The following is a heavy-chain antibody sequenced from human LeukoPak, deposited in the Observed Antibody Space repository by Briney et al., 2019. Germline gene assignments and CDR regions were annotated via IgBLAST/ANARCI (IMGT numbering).Heavy chain of an antibody. CDR2: INHSGST. J-gene: IGHJ2*01. CDR1: GGSISSGGYY. D-gene: IGHD2-21*01. V-gene: IGHV4-39*07. Sequence: SETLSLTCTVSGGSISSGGYYWSWIRQPPGKGLEWIGEINHSGSTNYNPSLKSRVTISVDTSKNQFSLKLSSVTAADTAVYYCARGLRYFDLWGRGTLVTVSS. CDR3: ARGLRYFDL.